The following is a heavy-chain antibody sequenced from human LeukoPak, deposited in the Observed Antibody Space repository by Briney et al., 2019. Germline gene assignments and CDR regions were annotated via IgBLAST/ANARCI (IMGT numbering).Heavy chain of an antibody. D-gene: IGHD3-3*01. CDR1: GGSISSGSYY. CDR3: ASEVGVTIFGVVTPIDAFDI. Sequence: PSQTLSLTCTVSGGSISSGSYYWSWIRQPAGKGLEWIGRIYTSGSTNYNPSLKSRVTISVDTSKNQFSLKLSSVTAADTAVYYCASEVGVTIFGVVTPIDAFDIWGQGTMVTVSS. V-gene: IGHV4-61*02. J-gene: IGHJ3*02. CDR2: IYTSGST.